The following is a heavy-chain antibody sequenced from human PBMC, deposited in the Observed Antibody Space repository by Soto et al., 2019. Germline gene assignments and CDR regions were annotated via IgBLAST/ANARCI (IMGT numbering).Heavy chain of an antibody. CDR1: GFAFNTYA. CDR3: AKGLLRDHYSYYGLDV. J-gene: IGHJ6*02. V-gene: IGHV3-23*01. CDR2: VPSNGGTA. Sequence: EVQLLESGGGLVQPGGSLSLSCAASGFAFNTYAMAWVRQAPGKGPEWVSSVPSNGGTAFYADSVTGRFTISRDNSRSTLYLRLNSVGPEDTAIYYVAKGLLRDHYSYYGLDVWGQWTAVTVSS.